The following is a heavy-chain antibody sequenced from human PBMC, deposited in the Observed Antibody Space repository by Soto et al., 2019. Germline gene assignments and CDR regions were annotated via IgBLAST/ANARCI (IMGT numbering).Heavy chain of an antibody. CDR3: ARDRRWYYDFWSGYYLHYYYYGMDV. J-gene: IGHJ6*02. V-gene: IGHV3-33*01. CDR1: GFTFSSYG. Sequence: PGGSLRLSCAASGFTFSSYGMHWVRQAPGKGLEWVAVIWYDGSNKYYADSVKGRFTISRDNSKNTLYLQMNSLRAEDTAVYYCARDRRWYYDFWSGYYLHYYYYGMDVWGQGTTVTVSS. CDR2: IWYDGSNK. D-gene: IGHD3-3*01.